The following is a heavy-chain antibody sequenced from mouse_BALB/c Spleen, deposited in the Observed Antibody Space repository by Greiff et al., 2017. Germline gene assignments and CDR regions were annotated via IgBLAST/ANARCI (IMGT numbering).Heavy chain of an antibody. J-gene: IGHJ4*01. CDR2: IYPGSGNT. Sequence: QVQLQQSGAELARPGASVKLSCKASGYTFTDYYINWVKQRTGQGLEWIGEIYPGSGNTYYNEKFKGKATLTADKSSSTAYMQLSSLTSEDSAVYFCARRGYYPYYYAMDYWGQGTSVTVSS. D-gene: IGHD2-3*01. CDR1: GYTFTDYY. CDR3: ARRGYYPYYYAMDY. V-gene: IGHV1-77*01.